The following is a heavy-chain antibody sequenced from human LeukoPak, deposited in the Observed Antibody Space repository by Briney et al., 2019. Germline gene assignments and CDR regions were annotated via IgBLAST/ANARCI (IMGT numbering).Heavy chain of an antibody. CDR1: GYSFTSYW. J-gene: IGHJ5*02. D-gene: IGHD5-18*01. CDR2: IYPGDSDT. V-gene: IGHV5-51*01. Sequence: GESLKISCKGSGYSFTSYWIGWVRQMPGKGLEWMGIIYPGDSDTRYSPSFQGQVTISADKSISTAYLQWSSLKASDTAMYYCARPQTRGPIGYSYGRPLHTWGQGPLVTVSS. CDR3: ARPQTRGPIGYSYGRPLHT.